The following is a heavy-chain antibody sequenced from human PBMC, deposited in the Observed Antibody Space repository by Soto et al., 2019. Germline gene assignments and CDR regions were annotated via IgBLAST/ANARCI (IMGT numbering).Heavy chain of an antibody. CDR3: ARGYCSSTSCYFKDFDY. CDR2: MNPNSGNT. D-gene: IGHD2-2*01. V-gene: IGHV1-8*01. Sequence: ASVKVSCQASGSTFTSYDINWVRQATGQGLEWMGWMNPNSGNTGYAQKFQGRVTMTRNTSISTAYMELSSLRSEDTAVYYCARGYCSSTSCYFKDFDYWGQGTLVTVSS. CDR1: GSTFTSYD. J-gene: IGHJ4*02.